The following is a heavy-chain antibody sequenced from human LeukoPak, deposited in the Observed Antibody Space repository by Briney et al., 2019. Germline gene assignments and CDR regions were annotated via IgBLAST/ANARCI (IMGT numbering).Heavy chain of an antibody. CDR1: GFTFSSYD. CDR3: TRKSPEHQGAFDI. V-gene: IGHV3-13*04. D-gene: IGHD1-14*01. Sequence: GGSLRLSCAVSGFTFSSYDMHWVRQATGKGLEWVSAIGAAGDTYYPASVKGGFTISRANTKNSLYFQMKALRAGDTTVHYYTRKSPEHQGAFDIWGQGTMVTVSS. CDR2: IGAAGDT. J-gene: IGHJ3*02.